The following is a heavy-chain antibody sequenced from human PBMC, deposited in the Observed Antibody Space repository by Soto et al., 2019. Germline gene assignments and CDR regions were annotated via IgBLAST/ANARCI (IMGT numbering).Heavy chain of an antibody. D-gene: IGHD6-19*01. J-gene: IGHJ5*01. CDR1: GFTFSSNA. Sequence: EVQLLESGGGLVQPGGSLRLSCAASGFTFSSNAMSWVRQAPGKGLEWVSAISGSGGTTYYADSVKGRFSMSRDNSKNTLYLQMNSLRADDTAVFYCAKRAGYNSGLLESWGQGVLVTVSS. CDR3: AKRAGYNSGLLES. V-gene: IGHV3-23*01. CDR2: ISGSGGTT.